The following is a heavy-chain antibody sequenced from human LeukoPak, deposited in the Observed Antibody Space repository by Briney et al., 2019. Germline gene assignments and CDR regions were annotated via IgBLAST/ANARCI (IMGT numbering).Heavy chain of an antibody. D-gene: IGHD5-18*01. V-gene: IGHV3-23*01. CDR1: GFRFDNYA. CDR2: ISGTAGRA. Sequence: GGSLRLSCAASGFRFDNYAMNWVRQAPGGGLEWVSGISGTAGRAYYADSVKGRFTISRANSKRALYLQMNSLRGDDTAIYFCAKGGFDTAMVTSWYFDVWGRGTPVTVSS. J-gene: IGHJ2*01. CDR3: AKGGFDTAMVTSWYFDV.